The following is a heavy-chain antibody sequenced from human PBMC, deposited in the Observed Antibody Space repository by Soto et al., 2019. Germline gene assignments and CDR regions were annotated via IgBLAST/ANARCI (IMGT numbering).Heavy chain of an antibody. J-gene: IGHJ5*02. Sequence: PSETLSLTCTVSGGSISSYYWSWIRQPPGKGLEWIGYIYHSGSTNYNPSLKSRVTISVDTSKNQISLKLSSVTAADTAVYFCARDHYYYDSSGYYYWFDPWGQGNLVTVSS. CDR2: IYHSGST. CDR1: GGSISSYY. D-gene: IGHD3-22*01. CDR3: ARDHYYYDSSGYYYWFDP. V-gene: IGHV4-59*01.